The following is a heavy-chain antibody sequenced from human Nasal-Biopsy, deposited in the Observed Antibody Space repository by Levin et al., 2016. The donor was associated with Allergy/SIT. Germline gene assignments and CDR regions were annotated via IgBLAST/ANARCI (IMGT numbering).Heavy chain of an antibody. CDR1: GDTFTGQY. D-gene: IGHD1-26*01. Sequence: ASVKVSCKASGDTFTGQYIHWVRQAPGQGLEWVAWINPKSGATDYIEKFQGRITLTRDISISTVYMELTGLTSDDTAVYFCVRPGGGSGSYAPSWGQGTLVTVSS. CDR3: VRPGGGSGSYAPS. CDR2: INPKSGAT. V-gene: IGHV1-2*02. J-gene: IGHJ4*02.